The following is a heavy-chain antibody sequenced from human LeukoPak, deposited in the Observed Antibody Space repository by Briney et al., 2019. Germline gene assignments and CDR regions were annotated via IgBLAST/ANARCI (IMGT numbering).Heavy chain of an antibody. CDR2: INPNSGGT. CDR1: EYTFTGYY. CDR3: VRDVLLDGYSYGMG. Sequence: GASXXVSCKASEYTFTGYYMHWVRQAPGQGLEWMGRINPNSGGTNYAQKFQGRVTMTRDTSISTAYMELSRLRSDDTAVYYCVRDVLLDGYSYGMGWGQGTLVTVSS. V-gene: IGHV1-2*06. D-gene: IGHD5-18*01. J-gene: IGHJ4*02.